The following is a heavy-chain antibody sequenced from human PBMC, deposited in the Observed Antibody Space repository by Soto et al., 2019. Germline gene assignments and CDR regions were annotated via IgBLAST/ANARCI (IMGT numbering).Heavy chain of an antibody. CDR3: ASLPYGDHDKGFDY. D-gene: IGHD4-17*01. CDR2: INHSGST. V-gene: IGHV4-34*01. J-gene: IGHJ4*02. CDR1: GGSFSGYY. Sequence: QVQLQQWGAGLLKPSETLSLTCAVYGGSFSGYYWSWIRQPPGKGLEWIGEINHSGSTNYNPSLTSGVTISVDTSKNQFSLKLSSVTAADTAVYYCASLPYGDHDKGFDYWGQGTLVTVSS.